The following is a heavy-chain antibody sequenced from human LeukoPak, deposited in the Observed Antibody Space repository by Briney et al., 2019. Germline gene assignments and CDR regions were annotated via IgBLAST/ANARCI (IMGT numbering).Heavy chain of an antibody. D-gene: IGHD2-21*02. J-gene: IGHJ4*02. CDR2: ISSSGSTI. V-gene: IGHV3-48*03. Sequence: GGSLRLSCAASGFTFSSYEMNWVRQAPGKGLEWVSYISSSGSTIYYADSVKGRFTISRDNAKNSLYLQMNSLRAEDTAVYYCARAYCGGDCSSGDFDYWGQGTLVTVSS. CDR3: ARAYCGGDCSSGDFDY. CDR1: GFTFSSYE.